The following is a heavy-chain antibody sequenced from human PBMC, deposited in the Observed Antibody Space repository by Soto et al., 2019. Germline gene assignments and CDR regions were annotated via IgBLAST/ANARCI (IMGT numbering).Heavy chain of an antibody. Sequence: QVQLVQSGAEVKKPGSSVKVSCKASGGTFSSYTISWVRQAPGQGLEWMGGIIPIFGTANYAQKFQGRVTITADKSTSTAYMELSSLRSEDTAVYYCAREADLGGSGWLDAFDFWGQGTMVTVSS. CDR1: GGTFSSYT. D-gene: IGHD6-19*01. CDR2: IIPIFGTA. V-gene: IGHV1-69*06. J-gene: IGHJ3*01. CDR3: AREADLGGSGWLDAFDF.